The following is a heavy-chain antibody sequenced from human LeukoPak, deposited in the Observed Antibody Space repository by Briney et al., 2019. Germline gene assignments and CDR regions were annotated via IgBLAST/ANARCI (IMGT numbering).Heavy chain of an antibody. V-gene: IGHV1-2*02. CDR3: ARDLSSIYFFDY. J-gene: IGHJ4*02. Sequence: ASVKVSCTTSGDTFTTNYLYWVRQAPGQGLEWMGWINPNGGDTDYAPRFQGRVTMTRATSISTAYMELSRLRSDDPAVYYRARDLSSIYFFDYWGQGTLVTVSS. CDR1: GDTFTTNY. D-gene: IGHD3-3*01. CDR2: INPNGGDT.